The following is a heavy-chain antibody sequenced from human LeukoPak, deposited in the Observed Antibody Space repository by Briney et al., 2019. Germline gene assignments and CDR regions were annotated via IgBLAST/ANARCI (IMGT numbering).Heavy chain of an antibody. CDR1: GFTFSKYW. CDR2: INTDGTVT. Sequence: GGSLRLSCAASGFTFSKYWMLSVRQAPGKGLQSVSRINTDGTVTTYADTVKGRFTVARDNADNTMFLQMNSVRDEDTAVYYCATKQWLAPPPDSWGQGTLVTVSS. D-gene: IGHD6-19*01. V-gene: IGHV3-74*01. J-gene: IGHJ4*02. CDR3: ATKQWLAPPPDS.